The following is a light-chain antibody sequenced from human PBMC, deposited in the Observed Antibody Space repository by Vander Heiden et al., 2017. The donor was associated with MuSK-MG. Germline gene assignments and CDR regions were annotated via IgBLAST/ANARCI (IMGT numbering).Light chain of an antibody. CDR3: QQYDTFPPT. CDR1: QPIGNF. Sequence: DIQMTQSPSSLSASVGDRVTITCRASQPIGNFLAWFQQKPGKAPKPLMYATSTLESGVPSRFSGMKSGTDFTLTIAGLQCEDFATYFCQQYDTFPPTFGPGTKVDF. V-gene: IGKV1-16*01. J-gene: IGKJ3*01. CDR2: ATS.